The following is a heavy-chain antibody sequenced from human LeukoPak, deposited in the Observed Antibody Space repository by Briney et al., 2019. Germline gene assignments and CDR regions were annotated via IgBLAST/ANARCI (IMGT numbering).Heavy chain of an antibody. J-gene: IGHJ4*02. CDR2: ISSSSSYI. D-gene: IGHD3-10*01. CDR3: ARQGGVRGVITGNFDY. CDR1: GFTFSSYS. Sequence: GGSLRLSCAASGFTFSSYSMNWVRQAPGKGLEWVSSISSSSSYIYYADSVKGRFTISRDNAKNSLYLQMNSLRAEDTAVYYCARQGGVRGVITGNFDYWGQGTLVTVSS. V-gene: IGHV3-21*01.